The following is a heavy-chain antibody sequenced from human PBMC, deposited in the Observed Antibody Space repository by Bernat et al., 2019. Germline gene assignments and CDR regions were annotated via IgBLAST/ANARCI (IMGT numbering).Heavy chain of an antibody. CDR1: GFTFSSYA. CDR3: ARFLIPMVRGRGGWGGMDV. V-gene: IGHV3-30-3*01. J-gene: IGHJ6*02. D-gene: IGHD3-10*01. Sequence: VQLVESGGDLVQPGGSLRLSCAASGFTFSSYAMHWVRQAPGKGLEWVAVISYDGSNKYYADSVKGRFTISRDNSKNTLYLQMNSLRAEDTAVYYCARFLIPMVRGRGGWGGMDVWDQGTTVTVSS. CDR2: ISYDGSNK.